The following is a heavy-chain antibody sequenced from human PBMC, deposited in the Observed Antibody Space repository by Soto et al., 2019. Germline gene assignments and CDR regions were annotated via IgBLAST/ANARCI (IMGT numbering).Heavy chain of an antibody. CDR2: INHSGST. D-gene: IGHD5-18*01. J-gene: IGHJ4*02. Sequence: SETLSLTCAVYGGSFSGYYWSWIRQPPGKGLEWIGEINHSGSTNYNPSLKSRVTISVDTSKNQFSLKLSSVTAADTAVYYCATSGYSYGFDYWGQGTLVTVS. CDR3: ATSGYSYGFDY. CDR1: GGSFSGYY. V-gene: IGHV4-34*01.